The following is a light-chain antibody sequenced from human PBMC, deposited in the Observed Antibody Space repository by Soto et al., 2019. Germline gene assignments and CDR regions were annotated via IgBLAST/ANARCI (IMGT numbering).Light chain of an antibody. J-gene: IGKJ3*01. CDR3: QQRTNWPIFT. V-gene: IGKV3-11*01. CDR1: QSVSPS. Sequence: EIVLTQSPATLSLSPGDRATLSCRASQSVSPSLVWYQQKPDQAPRLLIYDASNRATGIPARFSGSGSGTDFTLPISSLETEDVAVYYWQQRTNWPIFTFGPGTTVDIK. CDR2: DAS.